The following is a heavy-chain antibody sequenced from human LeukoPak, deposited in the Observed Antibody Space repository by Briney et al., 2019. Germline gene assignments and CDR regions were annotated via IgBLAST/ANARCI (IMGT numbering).Heavy chain of an antibody. CDR3: AREGPGSGNYYYTNWVGP. V-gene: IGHV1-69*05. D-gene: IGHD3-22*01. CDR2: IIPIFGTA. J-gene: IGHJ5*02. Sequence: SVKVSCKASGGTFSSYAISWVRQAPGQGLEWMGGIIPIFGTANYAQKFQGRVTMTRDTSTRTVCMELSSLRSEDTAVYYCAREGPGSGNYYYTNWVGPWGQGTLVTVSS. CDR1: GGTFSSYA.